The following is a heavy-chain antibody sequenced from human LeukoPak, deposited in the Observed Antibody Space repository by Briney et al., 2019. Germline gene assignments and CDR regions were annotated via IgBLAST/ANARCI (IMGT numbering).Heavy chain of an antibody. CDR1: GFTFSDYY. CDR3: AKAISGDYGDY. CDR2: ISSGGSTI. D-gene: IGHD3-9*01. Sequence: PGGSLRLSCAVSGFTFSDYYMSWIRQAPGKGLEWVSYISSGGSTISHADSVKGRFTISRDNAENSLYLQMNSLRAEDTAVYYCAKAISGDYGDYWGQGTLVTVSS. J-gene: IGHJ4*02. V-gene: IGHV3-11*01.